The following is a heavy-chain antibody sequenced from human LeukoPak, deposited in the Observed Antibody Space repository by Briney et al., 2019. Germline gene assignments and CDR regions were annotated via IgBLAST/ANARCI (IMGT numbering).Heavy chain of an antibody. CDR2: ISGSGGST. V-gene: IGHV3-23*01. Sequence: PGGSLRLSCAASGFTFSSYAISWVRQAPGKGLEWVSAISGSGGSTYYADSVKGRFTISRDNSKNTLYLQMNSLRAEDTAVYYCAKAITGNYYDSSGYYYFDYWGQGTLVTVSS. J-gene: IGHJ4*02. CDR3: AKAITGNYYDSSGYYYFDY. CDR1: GFTFSSYA. D-gene: IGHD3-22*01.